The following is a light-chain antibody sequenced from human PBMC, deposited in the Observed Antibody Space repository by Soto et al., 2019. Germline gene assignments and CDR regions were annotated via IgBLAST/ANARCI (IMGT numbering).Light chain of an antibody. J-gene: IGKJ1*01. CDR1: QTISSW. V-gene: IGKV1-5*03. Sequence: DIQMTQSPSTLSGSVGDRVTITCRASQTISSWLAWYQQKPGKAPKLLIYKASTLNSGVPSRFSGSGSVTEFTLTISSLQPDDFATYYCQHYNSYSEAFGQGTKVELK. CDR2: KAS. CDR3: QHYNSYSEA.